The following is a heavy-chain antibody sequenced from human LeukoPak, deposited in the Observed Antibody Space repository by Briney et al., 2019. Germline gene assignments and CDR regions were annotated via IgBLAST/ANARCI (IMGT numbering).Heavy chain of an antibody. Sequence: PSETLSLTCTASGGSISSSSYYWGWIRQPPGKGLEWIGSIYYSGRTYYNSSLKSRVTISVDTSKNQFSLKVTSVTAADTAVYYCASAYYDILGGHFDYWGQGTLVTVSS. D-gene: IGHD3-9*01. CDR3: ASAYYDILGGHFDY. CDR2: IYYSGRT. V-gene: IGHV4-39*07. J-gene: IGHJ4*02. CDR1: GGSISSSSYY.